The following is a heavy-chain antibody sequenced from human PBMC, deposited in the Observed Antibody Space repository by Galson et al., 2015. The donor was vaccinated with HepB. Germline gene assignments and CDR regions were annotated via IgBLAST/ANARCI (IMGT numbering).Heavy chain of an antibody. Sequence: SVKVSCKASGYTFTSYGISWVRQAPGQGLEWMGWISAYNGNTNYAQKLQGRVTMATDTSTSTAYMELRSLRSDDTAVYYCARDPNRRRDHYYDSSGYPYWGQGTLVTVSS. D-gene: IGHD3-22*01. J-gene: IGHJ4*02. CDR2: ISAYNGNT. V-gene: IGHV1-18*01. CDR1: GYTFTSYG. CDR3: ARDPNRRRDHYYDSSGYPY.